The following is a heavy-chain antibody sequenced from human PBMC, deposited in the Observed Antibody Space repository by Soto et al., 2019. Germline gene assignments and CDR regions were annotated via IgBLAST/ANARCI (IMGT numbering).Heavy chain of an antibody. V-gene: IGHV4-59*01. J-gene: IGHJ6*03. CDR3: ARGPYTWNPAAHYYYYYMDV. CDR2: IYYSGST. Sequence: SETLSLTCTVSGGSISSYYWSWIRQSPGKGLEWIGYIYYSGSTNYNPSLKSRVTISVDTSKNQFSLKLSSVTAADTAVYYCARGPYTWNPAAHYYYYYMDVWGKGTTVTVSS. D-gene: IGHD1-1*01. CDR1: GGSISSYY.